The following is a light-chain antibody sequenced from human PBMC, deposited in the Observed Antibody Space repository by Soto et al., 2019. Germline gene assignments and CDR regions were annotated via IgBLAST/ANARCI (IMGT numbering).Light chain of an antibody. J-gene: IGKJ1*01. Sequence: DLHMTQSPSTLSASVGYIVTITCRASQSISSWLAWYQQKPGKAPKLLIYKASSLESGVPSRFSGSGSGTEFTLTISSLQPDDFATYYCQQYNIYSRTFGQGAMVDI. CDR2: KAS. CDR3: QQYNIYSRT. CDR1: QSISSW. V-gene: IGKV1-5*03.